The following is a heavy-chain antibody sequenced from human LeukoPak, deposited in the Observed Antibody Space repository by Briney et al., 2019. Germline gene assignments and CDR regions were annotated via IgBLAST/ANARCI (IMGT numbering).Heavy chain of an antibody. CDR2: IYYSGST. CDR3: ARQGNTVTTNWFDP. V-gene: IGHV4-39*01. J-gene: IGHJ5*02. D-gene: IGHD4-11*01. CDR1: GGSISSSSYY. Sequence: PSETLSLTCTVSGGSISSSSYYWGWIRQPPGKWLEWIGSIYYSGSTYYNPSLKSRVTISVDTSKNQFSLKLSSVTAADTAVYYCARQGNTVTTNWFDPWGQGTLVTVSS.